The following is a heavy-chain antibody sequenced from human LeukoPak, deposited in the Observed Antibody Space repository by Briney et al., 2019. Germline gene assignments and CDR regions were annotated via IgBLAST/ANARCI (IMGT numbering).Heavy chain of an antibody. CDR2: MYYSGST. CDR1: GGSISSYY. D-gene: IGHD1-26*01. V-gene: IGHV4-59*01. CDR3: ARSRRIVGADADAFDI. J-gene: IGHJ3*02. Sequence: SETLSLTCTVSGGSISSYYWSWIRQPPGKGLEWIGYMYYSGSTNYNPSLKSRVTISVDTSKNQFSLKLSSVTAADTAVYYCARSRRIVGADADAFDIWGQGTMVTVSS.